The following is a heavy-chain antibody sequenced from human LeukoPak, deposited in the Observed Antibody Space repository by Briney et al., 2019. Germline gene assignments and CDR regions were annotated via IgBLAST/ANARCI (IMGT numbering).Heavy chain of an antibody. CDR1: GYSFTSYW. Sequence: GESLKISCKGSGYSFTSYWIGWVRQMPGKGLEWMGIIYPGDSDTRYSPSFQGQVTISADKSISTAYLQWSSLKASDTAMYYCARYPIVVVPAANSAFDIWGQGTMVTASS. CDR3: ARYPIVVVPAANSAFDI. CDR2: IYPGDSDT. D-gene: IGHD2-2*01. V-gene: IGHV5-51*01. J-gene: IGHJ3*02.